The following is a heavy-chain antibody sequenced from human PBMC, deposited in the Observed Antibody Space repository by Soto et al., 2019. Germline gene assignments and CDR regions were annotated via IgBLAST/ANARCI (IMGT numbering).Heavy chain of an antibody. CDR3: ARTTTVTTFYFDY. Sequence: SETLSLTCAVYGGSFSGYYWSWIRQPPGKGLEWIGEINHSGSTNYNPSLKSRVTISVDTSKNQFSLKLSSVTAADTAVYYCARTTTVTTFYFDYWGQGTLVTVSS. CDR2: INHSGST. D-gene: IGHD4-17*01. J-gene: IGHJ4*02. CDR1: GGSFSGYY. V-gene: IGHV4-34*01.